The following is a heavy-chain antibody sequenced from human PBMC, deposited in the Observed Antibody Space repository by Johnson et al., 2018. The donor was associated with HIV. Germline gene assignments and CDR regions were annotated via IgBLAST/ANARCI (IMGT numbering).Heavy chain of an antibody. J-gene: IGHJ3*02. CDR1: GFTFSSYW. Sequence: VQPVESGGGLVQPGGSLRVSCAASGFTFSSYWMSWVRQAPGKGPERMANITQDVSEKYYVYSVKGRFTISRDNAKNSLYLQMNSLRAEDTAVYYCARDSPWELTAFDIWGQGTMVTVSS. CDR3: ARDSPWELTAFDI. V-gene: IGHV3-7*01. D-gene: IGHD1-26*01. CDR2: ITQDVSEK.